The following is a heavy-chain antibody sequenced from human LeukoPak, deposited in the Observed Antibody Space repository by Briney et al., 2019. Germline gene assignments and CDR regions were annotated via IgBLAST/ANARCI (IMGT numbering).Heavy chain of an antibody. J-gene: IGHJ5*02. CDR3: TRHDILTGGFDP. CDR1: GFTFSGSA. Sequence: GGSLRLSCAASGFTFSGSAMHWVRQASGKGLEWVGRIRSKANSYATAHAASVKGRFTISRDDSKNTAYLQMNSLKTEDTAVYYCTRHDILTGGFDPWGQGTLVTVSS. CDR2: IRSKANSYAT. V-gene: IGHV3-73*01. D-gene: IGHD3-9*01.